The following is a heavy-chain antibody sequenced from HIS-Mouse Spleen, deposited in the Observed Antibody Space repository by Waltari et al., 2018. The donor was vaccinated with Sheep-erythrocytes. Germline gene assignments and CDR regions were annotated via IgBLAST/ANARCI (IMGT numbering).Heavy chain of an antibody. V-gene: IGHV3-21*01. CDR3: ARVASGATFDY. D-gene: IGHD1-26*01. J-gene: IGHJ4*02. CDR1: GFTFSSYS. Sequence: EVQLVESGGGLVKPGGSLRLSCAASGFTFSSYSMNWVRQAPGKGLEWSPSSRRSSSYIYYADSVKGRFTISRDNAKNSLYLQMNSLRAEDTAVFYCARVASGATFDYWGQGTLVTVSS. CDR2: SRRSSSYI.